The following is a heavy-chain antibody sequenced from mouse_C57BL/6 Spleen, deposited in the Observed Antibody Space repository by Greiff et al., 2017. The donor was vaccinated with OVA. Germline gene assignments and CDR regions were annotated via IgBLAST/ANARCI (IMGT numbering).Heavy chain of an antibody. CDR1: GYTFTSYW. Sequence: QVQLKQPGAELVRPGSSVKLSCKASGYTFTSYWMHWVKQRPIQGLEWIGNIDPSDSETHYNQKFKDKATLTVDKSSSTAYMQLSSLTSEDSAVYYCARLGDYDGYWGQGTTLTVSS. CDR2: IDPSDSET. D-gene: IGHD2-4*01. J-gene: IGHJ2*01. CDR3: ARLGDYDGY. V-gene: IGHV1-52*01.